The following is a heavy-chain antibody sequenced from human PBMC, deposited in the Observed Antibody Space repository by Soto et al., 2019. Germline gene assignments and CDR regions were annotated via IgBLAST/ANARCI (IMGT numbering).Heavy chain of an antibody. CDR1: GGSISSGDYY. V-gene: IGHV4-30-4*01. CDR2: IYYSGST. CDR3: ARDGGHCISTSCSENYYYGMDV. Sequence: QVQLQESGPGLVKPSQTLSLTCTVSGGSISSGDYYWSWIRQPPGKGLEWIGYIYYSGSTYYNPSLKSRVTISVDTSKNQFSLKLSSVTAADTAVYYCARDGGHCISTSCSENYYYGMDVWGQGTTVTVSS. D-gene: IGHD2-2*01. J-gene: IGHJ6*02.